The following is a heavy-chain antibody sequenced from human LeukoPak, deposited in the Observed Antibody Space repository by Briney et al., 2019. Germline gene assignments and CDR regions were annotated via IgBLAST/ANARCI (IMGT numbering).Heavy chain of an antibody. D-gene: IGHD4-23*01. CDR3: ARHQRGNSGAFDI. CDR1: GGTFSSYA. J-gene: IGHJ3*02. V-gene: IGHV1-69*13. CDR2: IIPIFGTA. Sequence: SVKVSCKASGGTFSSYAVSWVRQAPGQGLEWMGGIIPIFGTANYAQKFQGRVTITADESTSTAYMELSSLRSEDTAVYYCARHQRGNSGAFDIWGQGTMVTVSS.